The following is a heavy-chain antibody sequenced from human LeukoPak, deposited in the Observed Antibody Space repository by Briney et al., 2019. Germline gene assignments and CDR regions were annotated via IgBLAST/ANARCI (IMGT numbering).Heavy chain of an antibody. Sequence: VNLGGSLRLSCAASGFTFSSYWMYWVRQAPGKGLVWVSRINTDGSYTNYADSVKGRFTISRDNAKNMLYLQMNSLRAEDTAVYYCVRDPNWGNDHWGQGILVTVSS. J-gene: IGHJ4*02. V-gene: IGHV3-74*01. D-gene: IGHD7-27*01. CDR2: INTDGSYT. CDR1: GFTFSSYW. CDR3: VRDPNWGNDH.